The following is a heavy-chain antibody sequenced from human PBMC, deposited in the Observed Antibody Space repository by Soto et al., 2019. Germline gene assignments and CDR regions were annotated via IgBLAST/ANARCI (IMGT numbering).Heavy chain of an antibody. CDR3: ARDRLRGYDSSGFYS. CDR1: GFSFGCCG. CDR2: INPSDGNR. J-gene: IGHJ4*02. V-gene: IGHV1-18*01. Sequence: ASVKVSCKASGFSFGCCGISWVRQAAGQGLEWMGWINPSDGNRNFAQKFEDRVTMTTATSTNTVFLELRSLKSDDTAIYYCARDRLRGYDSSGFYSWGQGTMVTVSS. D-gene: IGHD3-22*01.